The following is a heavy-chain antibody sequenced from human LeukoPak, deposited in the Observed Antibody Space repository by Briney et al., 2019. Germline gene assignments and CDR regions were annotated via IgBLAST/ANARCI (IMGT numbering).Heavy chain of an antibody. J-gene: IGHJ6*03. Sequence: SETLSLTCTVSGGSISGGRYYLAWIRQPPGKGLEWIASISYNGIPYYNPSLKSRVTISVDTSKNQFSLELTSVTAADTAVYYCARVGCSSTNCYGNYYMDVWAKGPRSPSP. CDR3: ARVGCSSTNCYGNYYMDV. D-gene: IGHD2-2*01. V-gene: IGHV4-39*07. CDR2: ISYNGIP. CDR1: GGSISGGRYY.